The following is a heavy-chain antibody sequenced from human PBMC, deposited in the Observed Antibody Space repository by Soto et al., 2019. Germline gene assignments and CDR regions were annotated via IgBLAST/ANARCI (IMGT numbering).Heavy chain of an antibody. CDR2: IIPIFGTA. CDR3: ARAQTSIAVAGFDY. CDR1: GGTFSSYA. V-gene: IGHV1-69*06. Sequence: SVKVSCKASGGTFSSYAISWVRQAPGQGLEWMGGIIPIFGTANYAQKFQGRVTITADKSTSTAYMELSSLRSEDTAVYYCARAQTSIAVAGFDYWGQGTLVTVSS. J-gene: IGHJ4*02. D-gene: IGHD6-19*01.